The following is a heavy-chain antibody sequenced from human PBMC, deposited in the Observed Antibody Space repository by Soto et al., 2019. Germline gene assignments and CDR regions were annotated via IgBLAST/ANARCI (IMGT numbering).Heavy chain of an antibody. J-gene: IGHJ4*02. CDR1: GFTFSDYY. V-gene: IGHV3-66*01. CDR2: IYSGGST. Sequence: GGSLRLSCAASGFTFSDYYMIWIRQAPGKGLEWVSVIYSGGSTYYADSVKGRFTISRDNSKNTLYLQMNSLRADDTAVYYCARGYYDSSGYYWVFDYWGQGALVTVSS. CDR3: ARGYYDSSGYYWVFDY. D-gene: IGHD3-22*01.